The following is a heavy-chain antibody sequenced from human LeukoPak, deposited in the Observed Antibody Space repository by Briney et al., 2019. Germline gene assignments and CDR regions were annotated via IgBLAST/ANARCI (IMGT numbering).Heavy chain of an antibody. CDR3: ARDHRTESVGYYFVNELWYFDL. Sequence: ASVKVSCKASGYTFTSYAMHWVRQAPGQRLEWMGWINAGNGNTKYSQKFQGRVTITRDTSASTAYMELSSLRSEDTAVYYCARDHRTESVGYYFVNELWYFDLWGRGTLVTVSS. J-gene: IGHJ2*01. D-gene: IGHD3-22*01. V-gene: IGHV1-3*01. CDR2: INAGNGNT. CDR1: GYTFTSYA.